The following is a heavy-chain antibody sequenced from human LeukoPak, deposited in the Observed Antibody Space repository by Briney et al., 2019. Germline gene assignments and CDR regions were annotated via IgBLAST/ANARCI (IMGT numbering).Heavy chain of an antibody. CDR2: ISAGGAST. Sequence: GGSLRLSCAGSGFTFSSYSMNWVRQAPGKGLEWVSTISAGGASTYYADSVKGRFTISRDNSRNTVYLQMNRLRAEDTAIYFCAKRQVTSPFDSWGQGTLVTVSS. V-gene: IGHV3-23*01. CDR1: GFTFSSYS. J-gene: IGHJ4*02. D-gene: IGHD4-11*01. CDR3: AKRQVTSPFDS.